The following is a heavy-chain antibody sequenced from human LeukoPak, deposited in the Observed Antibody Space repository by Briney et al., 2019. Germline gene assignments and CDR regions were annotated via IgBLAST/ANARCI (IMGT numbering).Heavy chain of an antibody. Sequence: SQTLSLTCTVSGGSISSVGYYWSWIRQHPGKGLEWIGYIYYSGSTYYNPSLKSRVTISVDTSKNQFSLKLNSVTAADTAVYYCARDVPGGMDVWGKGTTVTVSS. CDR2: IYYSGST. J-gene: IGHJ6*04. CDR3: ARDVPGGMDV. V-gene: IGHV4-31*03. CDR1: GGSISSVGYY.